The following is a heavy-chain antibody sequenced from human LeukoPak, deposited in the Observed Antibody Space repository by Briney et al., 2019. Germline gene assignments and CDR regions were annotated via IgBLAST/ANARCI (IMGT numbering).Heavy chain of an antibody. CDR2: ISSSSSTI. CDR1: GFTFSSHS. D-gene: IGHD3-3*01. J-gene: IGHJ4*02. V-gene: IGHV3-48*01. CDR3: ARDSITIFGVINY. Sequence: PGRSLRLSCAASGFTFSSHSMNWVRQAPGKGLEWVSYISSSSSTIYYADSVKGRFTISRDNAKNSLYLQMNSLRAEDTAVYYCARDSITIFGVINYWGQGTLVTVSS.